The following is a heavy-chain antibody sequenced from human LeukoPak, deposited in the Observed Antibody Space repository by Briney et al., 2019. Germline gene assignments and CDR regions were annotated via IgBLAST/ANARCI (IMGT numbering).Heavy chain of an antibody. Sequence: ASVKVSCKASGYTFTTYAINWVRQAPGQRLEWMGWINAGSGNTKYLEEFQGRVTITRDTAASTAYMELSSLRSEDMAVYYCARGIAVAMSWFDPWGQGTLVTVSS. D-gene: IGHD6-19*01. V-gene: IGHV1-3*03. CDR2: INAGSGNT. J-gene: IGHJ5*02. CDR1: GYTFTTYA. CDR3: ARGIAVAMSWFDP.